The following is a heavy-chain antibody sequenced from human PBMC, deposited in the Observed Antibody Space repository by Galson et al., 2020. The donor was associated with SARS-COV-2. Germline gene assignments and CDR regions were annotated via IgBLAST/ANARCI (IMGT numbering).Heavy chain of an antibody. CDR1: GFSFTNHW. J-gene: IGHJ4*02. D-gene: IGHD6-19*01. Sequence: HGESLKISCQGSGFSFTNHWISWARQMPGKGLEWLGTIHHTDSFTNYGPSFQGHVTISADKSITTAYLQWSSLKASDTAIYYCAGHTSNSGWYGFDYWGQGTLVIVSS. CDR3: AGHTSNSGWYGFDY. CDR2: IHHTDSFT. V-gene: IGHV5-10-1*01.